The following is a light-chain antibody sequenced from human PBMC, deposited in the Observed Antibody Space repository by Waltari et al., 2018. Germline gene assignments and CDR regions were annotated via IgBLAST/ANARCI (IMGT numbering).Light chain of an antibody. CDR1: QRVANNY. V-gene: IGKV3-20*01. J-gene: IGKJ1*01. CDR3: HQYGISART. Sequence: VLTQSPGTLSLSPGERATLSCRASQRVANNYLAWYQQRPGQAPRLLIYAASSRATGIPDRFSGSVSGTEFTLTISRLEPEDSAVYYCHQYGISARTFGQGTKVEI. CDR2: AAS.